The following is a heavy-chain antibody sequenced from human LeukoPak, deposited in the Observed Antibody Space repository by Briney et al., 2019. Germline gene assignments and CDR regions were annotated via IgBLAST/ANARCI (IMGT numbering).Heavy chain of an antibody. V-gene: IGHV1-69*13. CDR1: GGTFSSYA. J-gene: IGHJ1*01. D-gene: IGHD2-2*01. Sequence: SVKVSCKASGGTFSSYAISWVRQAPGQGLEWMGGIIPIFGTANYAQKFQGRVTITADESTSTAYMELSSLRSEDTAVYYCARDSAHLGYCSSTSCYEFSKFQHWGQGTLVTVSS. CDR3: ARDSAHLGYCSSTSCYEFSKFQH. CDR2: IIPIFGTA.